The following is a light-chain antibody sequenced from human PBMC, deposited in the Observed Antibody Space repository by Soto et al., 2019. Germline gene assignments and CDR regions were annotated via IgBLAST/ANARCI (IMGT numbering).Light chain of an antibody. CDR3: QQYNSYRT. Sequence: DIQMTQSPSTLCASVGDRVTITCRASENIGAWLAWYQQKPGKAPKLLIYKASSLESGVPSRFSASGSGTEYTLTINSLQPDDFATYYCQQYNSYRTFGQGTKVDIK. CDR2: KAS. V-gene: IGKV1-5*03. CDR1: ENIGAW. J-gene: IGKJ1*01.